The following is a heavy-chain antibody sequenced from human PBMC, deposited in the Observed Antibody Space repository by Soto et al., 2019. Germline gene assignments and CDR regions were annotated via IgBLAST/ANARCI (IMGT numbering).Heavy chain of an antibody. Sequence: QVQLQESGPGLVKPSGTLSLTCAVSGASINNNNWWYWVRQPPGKGLEWIGEIFHSGRTNYNPSPKSRVNISIDKSKNQFSLKKSSVTATDTAVYYCGGNPARGYSGYDVDYWGQGTLVTVSS. V-gene: IGHV4-4*02. CDR1: GASINNNNW. J-gene: IGHJ4*02. D-gene: IGHD5-12*01. CDR3: GGNPARGYSGYDVDY. CDR2: IFHSGRT.